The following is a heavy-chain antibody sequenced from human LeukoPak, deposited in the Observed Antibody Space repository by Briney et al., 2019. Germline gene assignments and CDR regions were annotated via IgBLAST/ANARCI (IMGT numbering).Heavy chain of an antibody. Sequence: GESLKISCKASGYSFTSYWIGWVRQMPGKGLEWMGIIYPGDSDTRYSPSFQGQVTISADKSISTAYLQWSSLKASDTAMYCCARQAVSGYSYNWFDPWGQGTLVTVSS. CDR1: GYSFTSYW. D-gene: IGHD3-22*01. CDR2: IYPGDSDT. J-gene: IGHJ5*02. CDR3: ARQAVSGYSYNWFDP. V-gene: IGHV5-51*01.